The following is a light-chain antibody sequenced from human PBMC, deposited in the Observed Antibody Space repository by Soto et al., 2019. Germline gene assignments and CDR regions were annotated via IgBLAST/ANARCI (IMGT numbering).Light chain of an antibody. CDR1: SSNIGSNT. Sequence: QSVLTQPPSASGTPGQRVTISCSGSSSNIGSNTVNWYQQLPGTAPKLLIYSNDQRPSRVPDRFSGSKSGTSASLAISGLQSEDEADYYCAAWDDSLKTVFGGGTKLTVL. CDR2: SND. J-gene: IGLJ2*01. CDR3: AAWDDSLKTV. V-gene: IGLV1-44*01.